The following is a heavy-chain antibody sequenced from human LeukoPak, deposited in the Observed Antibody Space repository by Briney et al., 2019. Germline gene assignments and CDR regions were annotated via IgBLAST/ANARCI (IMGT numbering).Heavy chain of an antibody. CDR2: IYYSGST. D-gene: IGHD3-22*01. J-gene: IGHJ4*02. V-gene: IGHV4-59*08. CDR3: ARFDNDSSGYWDY. CDR1: GGSISRYY. Sequence: QVQLQESGPGLVKPSETLSLPCTVSGGSISRYYWSWIRQPPGKGLDWIGYIYYSGSTNYNPSLKSRVTISVDTSKNQFSLKLSSVTAADTAVYYCARFDNDSSGYWDYWGQGTLVTVSS.